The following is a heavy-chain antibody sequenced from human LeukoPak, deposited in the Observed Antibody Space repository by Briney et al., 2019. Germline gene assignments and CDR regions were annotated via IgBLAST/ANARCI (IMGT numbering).Heavy chain of an antibody. CDR3: AKDRYDFWSYFDY. V-gene: IGHV3-30*18. CDR2: ISYDGSNK. CDR1: GLTFSSYG. D-gene: IGHD3-3*01. Sequence: GRSLRLSCAASGLTFSSYGMHWVRQAPGKGLEWVAVISYDGSNKYYADSVKGRFTISRDNSKNTLYLQMNSLRAEDTAVYYCAKDRYDFWSYFDYWGQGTLVTVSS. J-gene: IGHJ4*02.